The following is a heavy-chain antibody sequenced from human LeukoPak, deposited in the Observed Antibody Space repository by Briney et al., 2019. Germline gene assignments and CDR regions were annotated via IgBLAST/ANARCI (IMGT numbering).Heavy chain of an antibody. CDR3: AKDPTFQYSGYYYVY. Sequence: GGSLRLSCAASGFTFSSYGMHWVRQAPGKGLEWVAFIRYDGSNKYYADSVKGRFTISRDNSKNTLYLQMNSLRAEDTAVYYCAKDPTFQYSGYYYVYWGQGTLVTVSS. J-gene: IGHJ4*02. V-gene: IGHV3-30*02. CDR2: IRYDGSNK. D-gene: IGHD1-26*01. CDR1: GFTFSSYG.